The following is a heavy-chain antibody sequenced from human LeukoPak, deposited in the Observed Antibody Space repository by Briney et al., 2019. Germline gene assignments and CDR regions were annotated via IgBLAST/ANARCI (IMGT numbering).Heavy chain of an antibody. V-gene: IGHV3-15*01. D-gene: IGHD3-10*01. Sequence: GGSLRLSCATSGFTFIDAWMGWVRQGPEKGLEWVGRIKSKAEGETTDYAAPVKNRFTISRDDSKNTLYLQMNSLKIEDTGVYYCVTDLVSPPAYGFDYWGQGTLVTVSS. CDR1: GFTFIDAW. J-gene: IGHJ4*02. CDR3: VTDLVSPPAYGFDY. CDR2: IKSKAEGETT.